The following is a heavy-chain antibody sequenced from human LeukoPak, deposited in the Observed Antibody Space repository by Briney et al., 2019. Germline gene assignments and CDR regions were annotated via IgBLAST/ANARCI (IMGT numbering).Heavy chain of an antibody. D-gene: IGHD3-3*01. CDR1: GGSLSIYY. CDR3: AGCGVVNPFDY. V-gene: IGHV4-59*12. J-gene: IGHJ4*02. CDR2: IYYSGST. Sequence: PSETLSLTCTVSGGSLSIYYWSWIPQPPGKGLEWGGYIYYSGSTNYNPSLKSRVTIFTNTTNNHFTLKQSYATGADTAVYYCAGCGVVNPFDYWGQGNLVTVSS.